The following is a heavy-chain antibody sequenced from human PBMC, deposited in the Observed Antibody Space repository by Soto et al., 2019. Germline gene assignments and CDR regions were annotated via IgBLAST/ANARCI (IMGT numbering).Heavy chain of an antibody. D-gene: IGHD3-3*01. V-gene: IGHV4-39*01. J-gene: IGHJ5*02. CDR1: GGSISSSGYY. CDR3: ARCRRITIFGVVIGWFDP. Sequence: SETLSLTCTVSGGSISSSGYYWGWIRQPPGKGLEWIGSIYYSGSTYYNPSLKSRVTISVDTSKNQFSLKLSSVTAADTAVYYCARCRRITIFGVVIGWFDPWGQGTLVTVSS. CDR2: IYYSGST.